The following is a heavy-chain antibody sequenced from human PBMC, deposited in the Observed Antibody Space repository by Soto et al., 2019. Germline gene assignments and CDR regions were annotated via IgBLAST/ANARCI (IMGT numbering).Heavy chain of an antibody. Sequence: GASVKVSCKASGGSLTSYAISWVAQAPGQGLEWMGGIIPIFGPANYAQKSQGGVTITADKSTSTPYMAVRSLRSVDTAVYYCAGGIQLWGQCSAPWGQGTLVTVSS. V-gene: IGHV1-69*06. D-gene: IGHD5-18*01. J-gene: IGHJ5*02. CDR1: GGSLTSYA. CDR2: IIPIFGPA. CDR3: AGGIQLWGQCSAP.